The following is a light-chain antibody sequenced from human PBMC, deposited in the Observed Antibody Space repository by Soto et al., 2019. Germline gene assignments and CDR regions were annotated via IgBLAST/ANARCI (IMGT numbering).Light chain of an antibody. J-gene: IGKJ4*01. Sequence: EIVLTQSPGTLSLSPGERATLSCRASQSVNINYLAWYQQKRGQAPRLLVYGASTRATGIPDRFSGSVSGTDFTLTISRLEPEDFAVYYCQQYGRSLTFGGGTKVEIK. V-gene: IGKV3-20*01. CDR2: GAS. CDR1: QSVNINY. CDR3: QQYGRSLT.